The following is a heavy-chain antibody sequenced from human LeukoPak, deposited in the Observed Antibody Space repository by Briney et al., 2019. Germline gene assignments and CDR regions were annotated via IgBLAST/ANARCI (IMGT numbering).Heavy chain of an antibody. D-gene: IGHD6-13*01. CDR3: ARLQLRVAARHRPAPTWVIDY. CDR1: GGSFSGYY. J-gene: IGHJ4*02. V-gene: IGHV4-34*01. Sequence: SETLSLTCAVYGGSFSGYYWSWLRQPPGKGLEWIGEINHSGSTNYNPSRKSRVTISVDTSKKQFSLKLSSVTAADTAVYYCARLQLRVAARHRPAPTWVIDYWGQGTLVTVSS. CDR2: INHSGST.